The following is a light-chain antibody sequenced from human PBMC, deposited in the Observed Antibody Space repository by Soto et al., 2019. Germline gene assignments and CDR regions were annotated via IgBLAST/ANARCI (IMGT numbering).Light chain of an antibody. CDR3: QQYYITPLT. J-gene: IGKJ4*01. Sequence: DIVMTQSPDSLAVSLGERATINCKSSQSALYSTNNKNYLAWYQQKPGQPPKLLIYWAATRESGVPDRFSGSGSGTDFSLTISSLQAEDVAVYYCQQYYITPLTFGGGTKVEIK. CDR2: WAA. CDR1: QSALYSTNNKNY. V-gene: IGKV4-1*01.